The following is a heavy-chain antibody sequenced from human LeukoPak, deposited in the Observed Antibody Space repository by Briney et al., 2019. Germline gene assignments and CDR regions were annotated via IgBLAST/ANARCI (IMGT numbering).Heavy chain of an antibody. V-gene: IGHV3-23*01. J-gene: IGHJ4*02. CDR1: GFTFSSYA. CDR3: AKERDSSGRNYCDY. Sequence: GGSLRLSCAASGFTFSSYAMRWVRQAPGKGLEWVSAISGSGGSTYYADSVKGRFTISRDTSKNTLYLQMNSLRAEDTAVYYCAKERDSSGRNYCDYWGRGTVVTVSS. D-gene: IGHD3-22*01. CDR2: ISGSGGST.